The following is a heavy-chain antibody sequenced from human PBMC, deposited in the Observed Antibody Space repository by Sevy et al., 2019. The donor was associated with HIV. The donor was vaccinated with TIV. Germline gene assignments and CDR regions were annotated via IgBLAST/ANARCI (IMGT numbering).Heavy chain of an antibody. CDR2: IYSGDSI. V-gene: IGHV3-53*01. Sequence: GGSLRLSCAASGFTVSSNYMSWVRQAPGKGLEWVSVIYSGDSISYADSVKGRFTISRDNSKNTLYLHMNSLRAEDTAVYYCAVVAEGYWGQGTLVTVSS. J-gene: IGHJ4*02. CDR3: AVVAEGY. D-gene: IGHD6-13*01. CDR1: GFTVSSNY.